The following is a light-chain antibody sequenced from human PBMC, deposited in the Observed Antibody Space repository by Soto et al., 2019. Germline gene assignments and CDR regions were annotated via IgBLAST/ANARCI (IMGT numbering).Light chain of an antibody. J-gene: IGKJ1*01. CDR3: QPYNSYSRT. V-gene: IGKV1-5*03. CDR2: KAS. Sequence: DIQMTQSPSTLSASVGDRVTITCRASQSIDSWLAWYQHKPGKAPKLLIFKASTLETGVPSRFSGSGSETEFTLTISSLQPDDSATYYCQPYNSYSRTFGQGIKVDIK. CDR1: QSIDSW.